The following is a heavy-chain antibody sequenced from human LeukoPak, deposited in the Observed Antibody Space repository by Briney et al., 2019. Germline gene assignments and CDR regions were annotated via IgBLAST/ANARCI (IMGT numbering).Heavy chain of an antibody. J-gene: IGHJ5*02. D-gene: IGHD6-13*01. CDR1: GGTFSSYA. Sequence: ASVKVSCKASGGTFSSYAISWVRQAPGQGLEWMGGIIPIFGTANYAQKFQGRVTITADESTSTAYMELSSPRSEDTAVYYCARGLEGIAAENWFDPWGQGTLVTVSS. CDR2: IIPIFGTA. V-gene: IGHV1-69*01. CDR3: ARGLEGIAAENWFDP.